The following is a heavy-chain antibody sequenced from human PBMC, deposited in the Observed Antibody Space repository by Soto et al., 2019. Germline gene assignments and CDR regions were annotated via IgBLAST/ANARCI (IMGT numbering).Heavy chain of an antibody. D-gene: IGHD6-13*01. CDR3: ARESSSYAFDY. CDR1: GFTFSSNG. J-gene: IGHJ4*02. CDR2: IWYDGCNK. V-gene: IGHV3-33*01. Sequence: QVQLVESGGGVVQPGRSLRLSCAASGFTFSSNGMHWVRQAPGKGLEWVAAIWYDGCNKYYADSVKGRFTISRDNSKNTLYLQMNSLRAEDTAVYYCARESSSYAFDYWGQGTLVTVSS.